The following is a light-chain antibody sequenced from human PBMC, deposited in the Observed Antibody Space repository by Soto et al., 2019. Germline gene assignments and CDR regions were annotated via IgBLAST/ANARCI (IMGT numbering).Light chain of an antibody. J-gene: IGKJ2*01. CDR3: QHYGSSPSPT. CDR2: GAS. V-gene: IGKV3-20*01. Sequence: EIVLTQSPGTLSLSPGEGATLSCRASQSVANNYLAWYQQKPGQAPRLLISGASNRATRIPDRFSVSGSGTEFTLTISRLDSEDFAVYYCQHYGSSPSPTFGQGTKLEIK. CDR1: QSVANNY.